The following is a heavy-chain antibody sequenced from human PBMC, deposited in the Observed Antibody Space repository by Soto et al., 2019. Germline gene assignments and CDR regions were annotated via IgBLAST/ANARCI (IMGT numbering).Heavy chain of an antibody. CDR1: GYTFISYG. V-gene: IGHV1-18*01. J-gene: IGHJ4*02. CDR3: AIYREGMAVTGGYYVDY. Sequence: QVQLVQSGDEVKKPGASVKVSCKASGYTFISYGISWVRQAPGQGLEWMGWVSAYNGNTNYAQKFQGRVTMTTDTARHTAYMELSSLRSDDTAVYYCAIYREGMAVTGGYYVDYWGQGTLVTVSS. D-gene: IGHD6-19*01. CDR2: VSAYNGNT.